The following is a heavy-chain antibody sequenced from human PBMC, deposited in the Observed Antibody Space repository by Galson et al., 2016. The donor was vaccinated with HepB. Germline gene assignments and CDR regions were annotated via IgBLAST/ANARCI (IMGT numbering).Heavy chain of an antibody. Sequence: SLRLSCAASGSTFSSYAMHWVRQAPGKGLEWVAVIWYDGSNKYYADSVKGRFTISRDNSKNTVYLQMNSLRAEDTAVYYCARDPPTVTTSPPDYWGQGTLATVSS. CDR1: GSTFSSYA. V-gene: IGHV3-33*01. CDR2: IWYDGSNK. J-gene: IGHJ4*02. CDR3: ARDPPTVTTSPPDY. D-gene: IGHD4-17*01.